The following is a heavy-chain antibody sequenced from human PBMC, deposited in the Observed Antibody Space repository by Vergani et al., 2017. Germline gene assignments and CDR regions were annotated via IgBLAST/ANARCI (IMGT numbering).Heavy chain of an antibody. CDR3: AKVGTRTETDYYYYYMDV. CDR2: LSYDGSNK. V-gene: IGHV3-30*18. D-gene: IGHD1-7*01. CDR1: LFTLSTSL. Sequence: QVQLVESGGGVVPPGTSLSLSSPPSLFTLSTSLLPSFRPPPPKGLALLSVLSYDGSNKYYADSVKGRFTISRDNSKKTLYLQMNSLRAEDTAVYYCAKVGTRTETDYYYYYMDVWGKGTTVTVSS. J-gene: IGHJ6*03.